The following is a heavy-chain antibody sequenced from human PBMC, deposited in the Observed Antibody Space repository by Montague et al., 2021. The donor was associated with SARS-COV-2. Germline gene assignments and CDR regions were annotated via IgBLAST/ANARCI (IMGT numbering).Heavy chain of an antibody. V-gene: IGHV3-21*01. D-gene: IGHD5-12*01. J-gene: IGHJ6*02. CDR3: ARDTRAFDSGYDQPYYYYGMDV. CDR2: ISSSSSYI. Sequence: FLSLSWAASGFTFSTYTMNWVRQAPGKGLEWVSSISSSSSYIYYADSMKGRFTISRDNAKNSLYLQMNSLRAEDTAVYYCARDTRAFDSGYDQPYYYYGMDVWGQGTTVTVSS. CDR1: GFTFSTYT.